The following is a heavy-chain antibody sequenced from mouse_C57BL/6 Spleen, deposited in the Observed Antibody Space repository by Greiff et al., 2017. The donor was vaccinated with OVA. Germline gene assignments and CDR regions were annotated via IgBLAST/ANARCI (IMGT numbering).Heavy chain of an antibody. D-gene: IGHD1-1*01. Sequence: VKLQESGAELMKPGASVKLSCKATGYTFTGYWLEWVKQRPGHGLEWFGEILPGSGSTNYNEKFKGKATLTADKSSSTAYMQLNSLTSEDSAVYFCARSTITTVVSHNWWFDVWGTGTTVTVSS. CDR1: GYTFTGYW. CDR3: ARSTITTVVSHNWWFDV. V-gene: IGHV1-9*01. J-gene: IGHJ1*03. CDR2: ILPGSGST.